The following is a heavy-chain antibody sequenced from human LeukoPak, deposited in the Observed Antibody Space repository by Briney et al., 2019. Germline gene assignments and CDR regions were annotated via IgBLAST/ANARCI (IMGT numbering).Heavy chain of an antibody. Sequence: GRSLRLSCAASGFTFDDYAMHWVRQAPGKGLEWVSGISWNSGSIGYADSVKGRFTISRDNAKNSLYLQMNSLRAEDMALYYCAKDFNISPDAFDIWGQGTMVTVSS. V-gene: IGHV3-9*03. J-gene: IGHJ3*02. D-gene: IGHD3-3*02. CDR1: GFTFDDYA. CDR3: AKDFNISPDAFDI. CDR2: ISWNSGSI.